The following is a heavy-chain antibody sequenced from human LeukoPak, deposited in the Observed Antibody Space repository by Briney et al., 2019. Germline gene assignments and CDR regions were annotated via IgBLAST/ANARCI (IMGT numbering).Heavy chain of an antibody. CDR2: IHSRGSTT. V-gene: IGHV3-11*01. CDR3: ARDSPPDYGVPGEASSDY. CDR1: GFTFTDYY. Sequence: GGSLRLSCAASGFTFTDYYMSWIRQAPGKVLEWISYIHSRGSTTYYADSVKGRFTISRDNARNSLFLQMNSLIVEDTAVYYCARDSPPDYGVPGEASSDYWGQGTLVTVSS. D-gene: IGHD4-17*01. J-gene: IGHJ4*02.